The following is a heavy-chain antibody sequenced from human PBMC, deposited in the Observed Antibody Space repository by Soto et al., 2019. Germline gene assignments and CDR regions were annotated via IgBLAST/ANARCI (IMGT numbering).Heavy chain of an antibody. V-gene: IGHV1-3*01. J-gene: IGHJ6*02. Sequence: ASVKVSCKASGYTFTSYAMHWVRQAPGQRLEWMGWINAGNGNTKYSQKFQGRVTITRDTSASTAYMELSSLRSEDTAVYYCARGLLRYFDWSSYGMDVWGQGTTVTVSS. CDR2: INAGNGNT. CDR3: ARGLLRYFDWSSYGMDV. CDR1: GYTFTSYA. D-gene: IGHD3-9*01.